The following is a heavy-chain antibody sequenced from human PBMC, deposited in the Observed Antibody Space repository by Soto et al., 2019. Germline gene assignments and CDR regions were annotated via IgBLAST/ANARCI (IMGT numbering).Heavy chain of an antibody. J-gene: IGHJ3*02. D-gene: IGHD4-17*01. CDR1: GFTFSSYA. CDR3: AKVWTTVTTTGAFDI. V-gene: IGHV3-23*01. CDR2: ISGSGGST. Sequence: GGSLRLSCVASGFTFSSYAMSWVRQAPGKGLEWVSHISGSGGSTYFADSVKGRFTISRDNSKNTLYPQMNSLRAEDTAVYYCAKVWTTVTTTGAFDIWGKGTMVTVS.